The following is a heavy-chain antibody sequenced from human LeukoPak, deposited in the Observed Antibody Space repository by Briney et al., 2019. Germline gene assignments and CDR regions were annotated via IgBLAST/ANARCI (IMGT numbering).Heavy chain of an antibody. J-gene: IGHJ4*02. V-gene: IGHV4-30-4*01. CDR3: ASSIAAAGSGYFDY. Sequence: SETLSLTCPVSGGTISSGDYYWSWLRQPPGKGLEWIGYIYYSGSTYYNPSLKSRVTISVDTSKNQFSLKLSSVTAADTAVYYCASSIAAAGSGYFDYWGQGTLVTVSS. CDR1: GGTISSGDYY. CDR2: IYYSGST. D-gene: IGHD6-13*01.